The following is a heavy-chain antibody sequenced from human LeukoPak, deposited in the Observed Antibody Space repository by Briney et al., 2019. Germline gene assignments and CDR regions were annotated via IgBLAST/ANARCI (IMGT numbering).Heavy chain of an antibody. CDR1: GGSISSYY. V-gene: IGHV3-23*01. CDR2: ISGSGGST. D-gene: IGHD3-22*01. J-gene: IGHJ3*02. CDR3: AKDRRTYYYDSSGHGI. Sequence: ETLSLTCTVSGGSISSYYWSWIRQAPGKGLEWVSAISGSGGSTYYADSVKGRFTISRDNSKNTLYLQMNSLRAEDTAVYYCAKDRRTYYYDSSGHGIWGQGTMVTVSS.